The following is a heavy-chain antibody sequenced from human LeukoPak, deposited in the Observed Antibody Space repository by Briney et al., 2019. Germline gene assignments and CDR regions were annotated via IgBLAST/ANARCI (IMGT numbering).Heavy chain of an antibody. CDR3: ARSHDRGDYFDY. CDR1: GFTFSSYG. D-gene: IGHD1-1*01. Sequence: GGSLRLSCAASGFTFSSYGMHWVRQAPGKGLEWVAVISYDGSNKYYADSVKGRFTISRDNAKNSLYLQMNSLRAEDTAVYYCARSHDRGDYFDYWGQGTLVTVSS. V-gene: IGHV3-30*03. CDR2: ISYDGSNK. J-gene: IGHJ4*02.